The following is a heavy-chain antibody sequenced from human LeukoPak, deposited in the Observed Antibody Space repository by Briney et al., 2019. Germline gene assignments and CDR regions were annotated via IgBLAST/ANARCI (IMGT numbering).Heavy chain of an antibody. J-gene: IGHJ6*02. CDR3: ARRSTDYYYGMDV. CDR1: GGTFSSYA. D-gene: IGHD1-26*01. CDR2: IIPIFGTA. V-gene: IGHV1-69*13. Sequence: ASVKVSFKASGGTFSSYAISWVRQAPGQGLEWMGGIIPIFGTANYAQKFQGRVTITADESTSTAYMELSSLRSEDTAVYYCARRSTDYYYGMDVWGQGTTVTVSS.